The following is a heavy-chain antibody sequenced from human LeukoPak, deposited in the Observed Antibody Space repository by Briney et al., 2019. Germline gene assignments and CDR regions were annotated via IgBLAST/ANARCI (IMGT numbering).Heavy chain of an antibody. CDR1: GGSISSGGYY. CDR2: IYYGGST. CDR3: ARVYGYGEWWFDP. J-gene: IGHJ5*02. Sequence: PSETLSLTCTVSGGSISSGGYYWSWIRPHPGKGLEWIGYIYYGGSTSYNPSLKSRVTISVDTSKNQFSLKLSSVTAADTAMYHCARVYGYGEWWFDPWGQGTLATVSS. V-gene: IGHV4-31*03. D-gene: IGHD4-17*01.